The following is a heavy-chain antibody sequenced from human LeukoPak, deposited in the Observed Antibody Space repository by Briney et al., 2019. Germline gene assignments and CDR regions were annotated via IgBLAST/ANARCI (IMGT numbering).Heavy chain of an antibody. D-gene: IGHD6-19*01. V-gene: IGHV3-23*01. J-gene: IGHJ4*02. CDR3: AKDGLCPSVCPTKIDVAGYVDS. CDR2: INHNGGTT. Sequence: GGSLRLSCAASGFTFSIFTMNWVRQAPGKGLEWVSIINHNGGTTYYTDSVKGRFTISRDNSNNTVYLQMNSLRAEDTAIYYGAKDGLCPSVCPTKIDVAGYVDSWGQGTLVTVSS. CDR1: GFTFSIFT.